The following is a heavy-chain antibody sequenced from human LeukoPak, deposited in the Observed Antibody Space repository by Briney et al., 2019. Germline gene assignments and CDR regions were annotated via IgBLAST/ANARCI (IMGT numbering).Heavy chain of an antibody. CDR3: ARAVVVPAATDYNYYGMDV. CDR2: ISIYNGNT. CDR1: GYTFTNYG. Sequence: ASVKVSCNASGYTFTNYGISWVRQAPGQGLEWMGWISIYNGNTKYAQKFQGRVTMTTDTSTSTAYMELRSLRSDDTAVYYCARAVVVPAATDYNYYGMDVWGQGTTVTVSS. V-gene: IGHV1-18*01. D-gene: IGHD2-2*01. J-gene: IGHJ6*02.